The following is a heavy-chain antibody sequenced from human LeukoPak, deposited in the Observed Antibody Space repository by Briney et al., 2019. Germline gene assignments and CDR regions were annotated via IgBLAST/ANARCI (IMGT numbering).Heavy chain of an antibody. CDR3: ARDPLRYF. J-gene: IGHJ4*02. D-gene: IGHD3-9*01. CDR2: IWYDGSNK. Sequence: GGSLRLSCAASGFTFSSYGMHWVRQAPGKGLEWVALIWYDGSNKYYADSVKGRFTISRDNSKNTLYLQMNSLRAEDTAVYYCARDPLRYFWGQGTLVTVSS. V-gene: IGHV3-33*01. CDR1: GFTFSSYG.